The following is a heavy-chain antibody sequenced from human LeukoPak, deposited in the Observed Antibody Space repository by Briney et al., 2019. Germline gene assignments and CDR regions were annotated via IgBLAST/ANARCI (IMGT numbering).Heavy chain of an antibody. Sequence: SEKVSCKASGDTFSSYAISWGRHAPGHGREWMGGIIPILGIANYAQKFQGRVTITADKSTSTAYMELSSLRSEDTAVYYCAKAKRDGYNTHPFDYWGQGTLVTVSS. CDR3: AKAKRDGYNTHPFDY. CDR2: IIPILGIA. V-gene: IGHV1-69*10. D-gene: IGHD5-12*01. CDR1: GDTFSSYA. J-gene: IGHJ4*02.